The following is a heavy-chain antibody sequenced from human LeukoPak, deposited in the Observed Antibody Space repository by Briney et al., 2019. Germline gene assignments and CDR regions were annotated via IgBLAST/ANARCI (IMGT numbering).Heavy chain of an antibody. D-gene: IGHD6-13*01. J-gene: IGHJ4*02. CDR3: ARDKAAAGGGMDY. V-gene: IGHV4-59*01. CDR2: IYYSGST. Sequence: SETLSLTCTISSGSISRYYWSWIRQPPGKGLEWIGYIYYSGSTNYNPSLKSRVTISVDTSKNQFSLKLSSVTAADTAVYYCARDKAAAGGGMDYWGQGTLVTVSS. CDR1: SGSISRYY.